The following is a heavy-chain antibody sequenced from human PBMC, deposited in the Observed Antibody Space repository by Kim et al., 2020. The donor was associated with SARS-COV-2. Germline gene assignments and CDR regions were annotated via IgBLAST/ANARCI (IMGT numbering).Heavy chain of an antibody. CDR1: SHSTSSGYY. Sequence: SETLSLTCTVSSHSTSSGYYWGWIRQSPGKGLEWIGSVHLSSMTYYNPSLRSRVTISIDTSKNQFSLRLNSVTAADTAVYYCTSKYYYDTSGYYYADWWGQGTLVTVSS. CDR2: VHLSSMT. V-gene: IGHV4-38-2*02. CDR3: TSKYYYDTSGYYYADW. D-gene: IGHD3-22*01. J-gene: IGHJ4*02.